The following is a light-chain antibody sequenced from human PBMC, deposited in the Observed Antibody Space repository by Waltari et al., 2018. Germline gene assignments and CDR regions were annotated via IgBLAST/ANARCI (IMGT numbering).Light chain of an antibody. CDR3: MQVLHAPFT. CDR2: LGS. J-gene: IGKJ4*01. V-gene: IGKV2-28*01. CDR1: RSLLWGDGYSY. Sequence: DVVMTQSPLSLPVTPGEPASIPCRSSRSLLWGDGYSYLDWYLQKPGQVPQVLIYLGSNRASGVPDRFSGSGSGTDFTLKISRVEAEDVGVYYCMQVLHAPFTFGGGTKVEIK.